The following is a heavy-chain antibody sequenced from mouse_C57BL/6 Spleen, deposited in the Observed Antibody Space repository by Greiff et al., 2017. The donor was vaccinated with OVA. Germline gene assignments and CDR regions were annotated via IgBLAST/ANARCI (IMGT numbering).Heavy chain of an antibody. J-gene: IGHJ4*01. Sequence: QVTLKESGPGILQPSQTLSLTCSFSGFSLSTFGMGVGWIRQPSGKGLEWLAHIWWDDDKYYTPALKSRLTISKDTSKNQVFLKIANVDTADTATYYCARRDYYGNYKNYAMDYWGQGTSVTVSS. D-gene: IGHD2-1*01. CDR2: IWWDDDK. CDR1: GFSLSTFGMG. V-gene: IGHV8-8*01. CDR3: ARRDYYGNYKNYAMDY.